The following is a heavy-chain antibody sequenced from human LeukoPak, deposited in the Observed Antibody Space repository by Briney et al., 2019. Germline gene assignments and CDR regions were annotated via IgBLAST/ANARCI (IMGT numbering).Heavy chain of an antibody. CDR1: GGTFSSYA. J-gene: IGHJ4*02. D-gene: IGHD3-22*01. CDR2: IIPIFGTA. CDR3: ARSGNYYDRSGYYYG. V-gene: IGHV1-69*05. Sequence: ASVKVSCKASGGTFSSYAISWVRQAPGQGLEWMGRIIPIFGTANYAQKFQGRVTITTDESTSTAYMELSSLRSEDTAVYYCARSGNYYDRSGYYYGWGQGTLVTVSS.